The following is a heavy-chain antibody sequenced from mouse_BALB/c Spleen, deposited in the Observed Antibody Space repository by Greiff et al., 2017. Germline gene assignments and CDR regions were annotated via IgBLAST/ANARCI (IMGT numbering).Heavy chain of an antibody. V-gene: IGHV5-17*02. CDR2: ISSGSSTI. Sequence: DVHLVESGGGLVQPGGSRKLSCAASGFTFSSFGMHWVRQAPEKGLEWVAYISSGSSTIYYADTVKGRFTISRDNAKNTLFLQMTSLRSEDTAMYYCAREGDYDGPWFAYWGQGTLVTVSA. CDR1: GFTFSSFG. CDR3: AREGDYDGPWFAY. D-gene: IGHD2-4*01. J-gene: IGHJ3*01.